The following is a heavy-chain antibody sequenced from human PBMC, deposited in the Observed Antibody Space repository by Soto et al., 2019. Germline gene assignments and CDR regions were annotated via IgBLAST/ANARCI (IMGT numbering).Heavy chain of an antibody. CDR2: SYYSGST. D-gene: IGHD6-13*01. Sequence: SETLSLTCTVSGGSISSYYWSWIRQPPGKGLEWVGYSYYSGSTNYNPSLKSRVTISIATSANKVSLEMTSVTAADTAVYYCARDRRGSSWPRVDYWGQGKLVTVSS. CDR1: GGSISSYY. CDR3: ARDRRGSSWPRVDY. J-gene: IGHJ4*02. V-gene: IGHV4-59*01.